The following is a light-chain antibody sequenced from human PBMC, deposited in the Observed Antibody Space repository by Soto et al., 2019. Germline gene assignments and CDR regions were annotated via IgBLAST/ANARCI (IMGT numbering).Light chain of an antibody. CDR2: DAS. CDR1: QSIRSW. V-gene: IGKV1-5*01. Sequence: DIQMTQSPATLSASLGDRVTITCRASQSIRSWLAWYQQKPGKAPKLLMYDASSLESGVPLRFSGSGSGTEFTLTISSLQPEYFATYYCQQYESYWTFGQGTKVDIK. CDR3: QQYESYWT. J-gene: IGKJ1*01.